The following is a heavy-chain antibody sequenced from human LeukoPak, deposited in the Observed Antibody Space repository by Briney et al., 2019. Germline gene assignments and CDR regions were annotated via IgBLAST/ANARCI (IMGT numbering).Heavy chain of an antibody. CDR2: ISSSSSYI. CDR1: GFTFSSYS. CDR3: ARGVYYYDSSGYYPGYFDY. D-gene: IGHD3-22*01. Sequence: GGSLRLSCAASGFTFSSYSMNWVRQAPGKGLEWVSSISSSSSYIYYADSVKGRFTISRDNAKNSLYLQMNSLRAEDTAVYYCARGVYYYDSSGYYPGYFDYWGQGTLVTVSS. J-gene: IGHJ4*02. V-gene: IGHV3-21*01.